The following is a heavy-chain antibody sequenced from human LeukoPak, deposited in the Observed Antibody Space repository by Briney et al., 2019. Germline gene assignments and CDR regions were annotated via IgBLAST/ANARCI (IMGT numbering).Heavy chain of an antibody. Sequence: GGSLRLSCAASGFTFSSYAMSWVRQAPGKGLEWVSAISGSGGSTYYADSVKGRFTISRDNSKNTLYLQVNSLRAEDTAVYYCAKVRSTRSLWGYFDYWGQGTLVTVSS. D-gene: IGHD2-2*01. CDR3: AKVRSTRSLWGYFDY. CDR1: GFTFSSYA. J-gene: IGHJ4*02. CDR2: ISGSGGST. V-gene: IGHV3-23*01.